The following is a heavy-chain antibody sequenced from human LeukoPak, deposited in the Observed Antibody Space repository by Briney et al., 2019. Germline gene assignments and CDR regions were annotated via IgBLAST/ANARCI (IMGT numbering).Heavy chain of an antibody. CDR2: ISRSSSYI. CDR3: ARGSTVVRGVSPAGDY. V-gene: IGHV3-21*01. Sequence: GGSLRLSCAASGFTFSSYTMNWVRQAPGKGLEWVSSISRSSSYIYYADSMKGRFTTSRDNAKNSLDLQMHSLRAEDTAVYYCARGSTVVRGVSPAGDYWGQGTLVTVSS. CDR1: GFTFSSYT. J-gene: IGHJ4*02. D-gene: IGHD3-10*01.